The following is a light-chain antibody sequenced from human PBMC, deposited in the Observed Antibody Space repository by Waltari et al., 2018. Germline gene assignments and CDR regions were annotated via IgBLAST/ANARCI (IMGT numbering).Light chain of an antibody. V-gene: IGKV1-9*01. Sequence: NQLTQSPSSLSASVGDRVTITCRASQAISGYLAWYQQKPGQAPKLLPYAASTLQSGVPSRFVGSGSGTDFTLTISSLQPEDFATYYCQQLKSYPITFGQGTRLEIK. CDR1: QAISGY. CDR2: AAS. J-gene: IGKJ5*01. CDR3: QQLKSYPIT.